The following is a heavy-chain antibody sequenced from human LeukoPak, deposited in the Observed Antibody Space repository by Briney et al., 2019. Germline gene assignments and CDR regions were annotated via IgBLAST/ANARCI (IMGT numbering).Heavy chain of an antibody. CDR1: GGSISSYY. Sequence: SETLSLTCTVSGGSISSYYWSWIRQPPGKGLEWIGYIYYSGGTNYSPSLKSRVTISVDTSKNQFSLKLSSVTAADTAVYYCARDGTTSDFDYWGQGTLVTVSS. V-gene: IGHV4-59*01. J-gene: IGHJ4*02. D-gene: IGHD1-1*01. CDR3: ARDGTTSDFDY. CDR2: IYYSGGT.